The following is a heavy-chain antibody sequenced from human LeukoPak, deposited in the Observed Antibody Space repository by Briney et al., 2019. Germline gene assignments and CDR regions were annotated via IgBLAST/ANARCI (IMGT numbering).Heavy chain of an antibody. CDR2: ISTGGTST. Sequence: GGSLRLSCAASGFTFNTYAMNWVRQAPGKGLEWVSTISTGGTSTYYADSVKGRFTISRDNSKNTLYLQVSSLRAEDTAVYYCASQKRSGSYYWGQGTLVTVSS. V-gene: IGHV3-23*01. J-gene: IGHJ4*02. CDR3: ASQKRSGSYY. D-gene: IGHD3-10*01. CDR1: GFTFNTYA.